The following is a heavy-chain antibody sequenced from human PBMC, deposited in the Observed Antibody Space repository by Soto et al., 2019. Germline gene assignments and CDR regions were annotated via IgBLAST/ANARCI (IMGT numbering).Heavy chain of an antibody. Sequence: LSLTCAVSGGSLDSGAFSLSWIRQPPGKGLEWIGYVTNSGTAYSIPSLNGRLTLSVDSSQTQFSLKLTSVTAADSAFYYCARIHWAQSSLDYWGRGILVTVSS. J-gene: IGHJ4*02. CDR1: GGSLDSGAFS. V-gene: IGHV4-30-2*01. D-gene: IGHD6-19*01. CDR2: VTNSGTA. CDR3: ARIHWAQSSLDY.